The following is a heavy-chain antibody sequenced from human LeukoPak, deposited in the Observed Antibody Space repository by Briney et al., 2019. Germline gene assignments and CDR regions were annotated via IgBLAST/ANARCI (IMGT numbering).Heavy chain of an antibody. CDR3: ERDLSGDAY. CDR2: ISSSSSTI. D-gene: IGHD2-21*02. CDR1: GFTFSSYS. Sequence: PGGSLRLSCAASGFTFSSYSMNWVRQAPGKGLECVSYISSSSSTIYYADSVKGRFTISRDNAKNSLYLQMNSLRAEDTAVYYCERDLSGDAYWGQGTLVTVSS. V-gene: IGHV3-48*01. J-gene: IGHJ4*02.